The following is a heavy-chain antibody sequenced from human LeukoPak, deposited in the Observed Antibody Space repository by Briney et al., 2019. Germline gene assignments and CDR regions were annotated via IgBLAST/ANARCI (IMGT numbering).Heavy chain of an antibody. CDR2: ISGSGGST. Sequence: GGSLRLSCAASGFTFSSYDMSWVRQAPGKGLEWVSAISGSGGSTYYADSVKGRFTISRDNSKNTLYLQMNSLRAEDTAVYYCAKGNFYGDYLLAYWGQGTLVTVSS. CDR1: GFTFSSYD. J-gene: IGHJ4*02. D-gene: IGHD4-17*01. CDR3: AKGNFYGDYLLAY. V-gene: IGHV3-23*01.